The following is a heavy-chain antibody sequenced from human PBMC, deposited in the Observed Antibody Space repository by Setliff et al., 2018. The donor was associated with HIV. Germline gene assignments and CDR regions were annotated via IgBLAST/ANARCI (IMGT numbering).Heavy chain of an antibody. Sequence: PSETLSLTCTVSGGSISRGGYYWNWIRQLPGQGLERMGYISHSGGTYYNPSLEGRVSLSVDTSKNQFSLHLPSVTAADTAVYFCARDGLRGYSYGIGWHIEVWGRGTLVTVSS. V-gene: IGHV4-31*03. D-gene: IGHD5-18*01. CDR2: ISHSGGT. CDR1: GGSISRGGYY. CDR3: ARDGLRGYSYGIGWHIEV. J-gene: IGHJ2*01.